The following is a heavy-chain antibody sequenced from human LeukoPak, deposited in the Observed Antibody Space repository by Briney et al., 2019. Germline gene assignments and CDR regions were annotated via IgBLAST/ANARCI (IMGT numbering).Heavy chain of an antibody. CDR2: ISAYNGNT. CDR3: ARDDVVVVPAAMREFYYYYGMDV. Sequence: ASVKVSCTASGYTFTSYGISWVRQAPGQGLEWMGWISAYNGNTNYAQKHQGRVTMTTDTSTSTAYMELRSLRSDDTAVYYCARDDVVVVPAAMREFYYYYGMDVWGQGTTVTVSS. CDR1: GYTFTSYG. J-gene: IGHJ6*02. D-gene: IGHD2-2*01. V-gene: IGHV1-18*01.